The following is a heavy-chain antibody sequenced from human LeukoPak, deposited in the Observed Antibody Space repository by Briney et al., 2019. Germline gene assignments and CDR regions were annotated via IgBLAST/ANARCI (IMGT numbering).Heavy chain of an antibody. Sequence: GASVKVSCKASGYTFTSYGISWVRQAPGQGLEWMGWISAYNGNTNYAQKLQGRVTMTTDTSTSTAYMELRSLRSDDTAVYYRARDLRSYDILTGYYRRYYYYYGMDVWGQGTTVTVSS. CDR2: ISAYNGNT. J-gene: IGHJ6*02. V-gene: IGHV1-18*01. CDR1: GYTFTSYG. CDR3: ARDLRSYDILTGYYRRYYYYYGMDV. D-gene: IGHD3-9*01.